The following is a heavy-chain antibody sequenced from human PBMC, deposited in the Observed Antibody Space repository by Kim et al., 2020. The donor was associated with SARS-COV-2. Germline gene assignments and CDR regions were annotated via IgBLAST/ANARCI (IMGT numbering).Heavy chain of an antibody. CDR3: ATAVGLASDAFDI. J-gene: IGHJ3*02. Sequence: SETLSLTCAVYGGSFSGYYWSWIRQPPGKGLEWIGEINHSGSTNYNPSLKSRVTISVDTSKNQFSLKLSSVTAADTAVYYCATAVGLASDAFDIWGQGTMVTVSS. D-gene: IGHD3-10*01. V-gene: IGHV4-34*01. CDR2: INHSGST. CDR1: GGSFSGYY.